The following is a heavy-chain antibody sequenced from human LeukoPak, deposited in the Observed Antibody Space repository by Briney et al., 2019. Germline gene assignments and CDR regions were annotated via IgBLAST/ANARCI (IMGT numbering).Heavy chain of an antibody. CDR2: IIPIFGTA. CDR1: GYTFTSYG. V-gene: IGHV1-69*06. D-gene: IGHD3-10*01. CDR3: ATGLWFGELY. Sequence: SVKVSCKASGYTFTSYGISWVRQAPGQGLEWMGGIIPIFGTANYAQKFQGRVTMTEDTSTDTAYMELSSLRSEDTAVYYCATGLWFGELYWGQGTLVTVSS. J-gene: IGHJ4*02.